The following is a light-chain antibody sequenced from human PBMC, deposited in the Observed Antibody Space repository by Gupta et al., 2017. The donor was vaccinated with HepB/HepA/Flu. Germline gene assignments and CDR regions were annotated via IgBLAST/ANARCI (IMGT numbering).Light chain of an antibody. CDR1: QSISSN. CDR3: QQYKSGART. J-gene: IGKJ4*02. V-gene: IGKV3-15*01. CDR2: GAS. Sequence: DIVLTQSPATLSVSPGDRATLSCRASQSISSNLAWYQQTPGKAPRLLLYGASTMPTGIPARFSGSGSGTEFTLTSSSLQPEDGAVDFCQQYKSGARTCGEGTKVEIK.